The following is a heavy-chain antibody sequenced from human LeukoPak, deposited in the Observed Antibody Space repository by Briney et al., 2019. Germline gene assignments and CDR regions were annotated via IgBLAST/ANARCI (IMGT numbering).Heavy chain of an antibody. D-gene: IGHD3-22*01. CDR2: INHSGST. CDR1: GGSFSGYY. CDR3: ARRGYYDSRGWFDP. Sequence: SETLSLTCAVYGGSFSGYYLSWIRQPPGKGLEWIGEINHSGSTNYNPSLKSRVTISVDTSKNQFSLKLSSVTAADTAVYYCARRGYYDSRGWFDPWGQGTLVTVSS. J-gene: IGHJ5*02. V-gene: IGHV4-34*01.